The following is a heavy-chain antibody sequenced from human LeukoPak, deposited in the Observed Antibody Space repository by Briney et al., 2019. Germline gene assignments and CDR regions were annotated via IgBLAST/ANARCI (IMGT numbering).Heavy chain of an antibody. CDR3: AKDMGTGIAAAARFDP. J-gene: IGHJ5*02. D-gene: IGHD6-13*01. CDR2: ISWDGGST. CDR1: GFTFDDYA. V-gene: IGHV3-43D*04. Sequence: GGSLRLSCAASGFTFDDYAMHWVRQAPGKGLEWVSLISWDGGSTYYADSVKGRFTISRDNSKNSLYLQMNSLRAEDTALYYCAKDMGTGIAAAARFDPWGQGTLVTVSP.